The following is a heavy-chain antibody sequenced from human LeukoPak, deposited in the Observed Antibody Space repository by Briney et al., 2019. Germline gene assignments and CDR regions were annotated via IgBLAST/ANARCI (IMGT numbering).Heavy chain of an antibody. CDR1: GGSISSGSYY. CDR2: IYTSGST. J-gene: IGHJ6*02. Sequence: SETLSLTCTVSGGSISSGSYYWSWIRQPAGKGLEWIGRIYTSGSTNYNPSLKSRVTISVDTSKNQFSLKLSSVIAADTVVYYCARVGSGYSSSWLPYYYYGMDVWGQGTTVTVSS. CDR3: ARVGSGYSSSWLPYYYYGMDV. D-gene: IGHD6-13*01. V-gene: IGHV4-61*02.